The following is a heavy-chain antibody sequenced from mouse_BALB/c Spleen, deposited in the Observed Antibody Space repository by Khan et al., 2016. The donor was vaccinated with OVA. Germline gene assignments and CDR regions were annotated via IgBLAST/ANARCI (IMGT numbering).Heavy chain of an antibody. V-gene: IGHV5-6*01. CDR2: ISSGGDYT. CDR3: ASHLTGSFAY. Sequence: EVQLVESGGDLVKPGGSLKLSCAASGFIFSSYSMSWVRQTPDKRLEWVATISSGGDYTNYPDSVKGRFTISRDDAKNTLYLQMSSLKSEDTAMYYCASHLTGSFAYWGQGTLVTVSA. CDR1: GFIFSSYS. D-gene: IGHD4-1*01. J-gene: IGHJ3*01.